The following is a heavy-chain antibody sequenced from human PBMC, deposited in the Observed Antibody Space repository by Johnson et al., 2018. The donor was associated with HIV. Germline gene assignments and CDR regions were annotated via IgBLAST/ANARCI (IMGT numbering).Heavy chain of an antibody. D-gene: IGHD6-13*01. CDR1: GFTFSNYA. V-gene: IGHV3-33*01. CDR3: ARDPAAAALRAFDI. J-gene: IGHJ3*02. CDR2: IWYNGSNK. Sequence: QVQLVESGGGVVQPGRSLRLSCAASGFTFSNYAMHWVRQAPGKGLEWVAVIWYNGSNKHYTGSVKGRFTISRDNSKNTLYLQMNSLRVEDTAVYYCARDPAAAALRAFDIWGQGTMVTVSS.